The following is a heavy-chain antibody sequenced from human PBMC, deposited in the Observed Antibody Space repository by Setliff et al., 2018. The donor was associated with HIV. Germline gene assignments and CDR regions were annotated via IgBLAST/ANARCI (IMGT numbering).Heavy chain of an antibody. V-gene: IGHV1-3*01. CDR3: ARKGSGSSFDFEY. CDR1: GYPFISYA. Sequence: SCKASGYPFISYAIHWVRQAPGQSLEWMGWITGGSGNTKYSEKFQGRVTLTRDTSASTAYMELSSLRSEDTAVYYCARKGSGSSFDFEYWGQGTLVTVSS. J-gene: IGHJ4*02. CDR2: ITGGSGNT. D-gene: IGHD3-10*01.